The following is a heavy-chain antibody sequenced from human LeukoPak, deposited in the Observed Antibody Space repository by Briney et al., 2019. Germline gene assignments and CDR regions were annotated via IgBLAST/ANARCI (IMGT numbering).Heavy chain of an antibody. D-gene: IGHD3-3*01. CDR1: GGSISSYY. Sequence: SETLSLTCTVSGGSISSYYWSWIRQPAGKGLEWIGRIYTSGSTNYNPSLKSRVTMSVDTSKNQFSLKLSSVTAADTAVYYCARTLVGYDFWSGYYFDLWGRGTLVTVSS. V-gene: IGHV4-4*07. CDR2: IYTSGST. CDR3: ARTLVGYDFWSGYYFDL. J-gene: IGHJ2*01.